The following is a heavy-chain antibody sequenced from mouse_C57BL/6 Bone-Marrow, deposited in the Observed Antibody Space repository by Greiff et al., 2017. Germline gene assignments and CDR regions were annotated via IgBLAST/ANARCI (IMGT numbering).Heavy chain of an antibody. J-gene: IGHJ1*03. CDR3: ARERTTVVADWYFDV. Sequence: EVKLVESGPGLVKPSQSLSLTCSVTGYSITSGYYWNWIRQFPGNKLEWMGYISYDGSNNYNPSLKNRISITRDTSKNQFFLKLNSVTTEDTATYYCARERTTVVADWYFDVWGTGTTVTVSS. D-gene: IGHD1-1*01. CDR1: GYSITSGYY. V-gene: IGHV3-6*01. CDR2: ISYDGSN.